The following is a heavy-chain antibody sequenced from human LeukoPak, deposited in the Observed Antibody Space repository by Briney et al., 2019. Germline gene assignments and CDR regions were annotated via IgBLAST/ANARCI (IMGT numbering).Heavy chain of an antibody. CDR3: ARGKVTTGTDY. V-gene: IGHV3-23*01. J-gene: IGHJ4*02. Sequence: GGSLRLSCAASGFTFSSYAMSWVRQAPGKGLEWVSAISGSGGSTYYADSVKGRFTISRDNAKNSLYLQMNSLRAEDTAVYYCARGKVTTGTDYWGQGTLVTVSS. CDR1: GFTFSSYA. D-gene: IGHD4-17*01. CDR2: ISGSGGST.